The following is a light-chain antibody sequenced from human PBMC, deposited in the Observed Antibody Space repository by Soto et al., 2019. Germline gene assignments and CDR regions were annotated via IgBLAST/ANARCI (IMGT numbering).Light chain of an antibody. J-gene: IGKJ1*01. CDR2: AAS. CDR3: QQANSFPWT. V-gene: IGKV1-12*01. CDR1: QGISSW. Sequence: DIQMPQSPSSVSASVGDRVTMTCRASQGISSWLVWYQQKPGKAPKLLIFAASSLQSGVPSRFSGSASGTDFTLTISGLQPEDLATYYCQQANSFPWTFGQGTKVEIK.